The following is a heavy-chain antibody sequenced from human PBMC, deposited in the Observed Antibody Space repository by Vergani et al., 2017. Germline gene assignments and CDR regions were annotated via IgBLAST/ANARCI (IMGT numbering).Heavy chain of an antibody. V-gene: IGHV3-33*01. Sequence: QVQLVESGGGVVQPGRSLRLSCAASGFTFSSYGMHWVRQAPGKGLEWVAVIWYDGSNKYYADSVKGRFTISRDNSKNTLYLQMNSLRAEDTALYHCARHYDSSLAGMFDIWGQGTMVTVSS. D-gene: IGHD3-22*01. CDR1: GFTFSSYG. J-gene: IGHJ3*02. CDR3: ARHYDSSLAGMFDI. CDR2: IWYDGSNK.